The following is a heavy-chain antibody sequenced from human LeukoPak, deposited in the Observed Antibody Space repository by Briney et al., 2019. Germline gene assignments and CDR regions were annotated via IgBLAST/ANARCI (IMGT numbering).Heavy chain of an antibody. CDR2: ISYDGSNK. CDR1: EFTFSNYG. CDR3: AKDLNYGDYADY. Sequence: GGSLRLSCAASEFTFSNYGMHWVRQAPGKGLEWVAVISYDGSNKYYADSVKGRFTISRDNSKNTLYLQMNSLRVEDTAVYYCAKDLNYGDYADYWGQGTLVTVSS. D-gene: IGHD4-17*01. V-gene: IGHV3-30*18. J-gene: IGHJ4*02.